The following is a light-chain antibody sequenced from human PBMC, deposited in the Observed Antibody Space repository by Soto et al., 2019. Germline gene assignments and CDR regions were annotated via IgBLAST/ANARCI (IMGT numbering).Light chain of an antibody. J-gene: IGLJ7*01. CDR2: EVS. CDR1: SSDVGSHNL. CDR3: CSYGGSRAV. V-gene: IGLV2-23*02. Sequence: QSVLTQPASVYGSPEQSITISCNGTSSDVGSHNLVSWYQQHPGQAPKLMIYEVSKRPLGVSARFSASKSGNTASLTISGLQAEDEAEYYCCSYGGSRAVFGGGTQLTVL.